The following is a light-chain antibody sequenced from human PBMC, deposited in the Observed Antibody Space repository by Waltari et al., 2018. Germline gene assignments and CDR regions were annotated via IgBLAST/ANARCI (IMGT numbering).Light chain of an antibody. V-gene: IGLV3-25*03. CDR2: NDT. J-gene: IGLJ3*02. CDR1: ALPKQY. CDR3: QSADNSGTYWE. Sequence: SHELTQPPSVSVSPGQTATISCSRDALPKQYGHWYQQKPGQAPILLIYNDTERPSGIPKRFSGFSSGTTVTLTISGVQAEDEADYYCQSADNSGTYWEFGGGTKLTVL.